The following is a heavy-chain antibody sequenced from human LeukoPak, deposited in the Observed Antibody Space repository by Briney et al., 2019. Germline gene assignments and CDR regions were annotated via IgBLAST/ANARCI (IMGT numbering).Heavy chain of an antibody. D-gene: IGHD5-24*01. Sequence: SETLSLTCTVSGGSITSHYWSWIRQPPGKGLEWLGYVYYSGTTNYNPSLKSRVTISVDTSKNQFSLKLTSVTAADTAVYYCARGRGRDGDNLTSWGQGTLVTVSS. CDR1: GGSITSHY. J-gene: IGHJ1*01. V-gene: IGHV4-59*11. CDR3: ARGRGRDGDNLTS. CDR2: VYYSGTT.